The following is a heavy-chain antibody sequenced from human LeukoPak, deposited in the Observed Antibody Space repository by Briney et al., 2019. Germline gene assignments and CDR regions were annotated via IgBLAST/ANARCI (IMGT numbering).Heavy chain of an antibody. Sequence: GGSLRLSCAASGFTFSSYAMSWVRQAPGKGLEWVSGISGSGGSTYYADSVKGRFTISRDNSKNTLYLQMNSLRAEDTAVYYCAKIEGSSSWYSWGQGTLVTVSS. CDR3: AKIEGSSSWYS. CDR2: ISGSGGST. CDR1: GFTFSSYA. V-gene: IGHV3-23*01. J-gene: IGHJ1*01. D-gene: IGHD6-13*01.